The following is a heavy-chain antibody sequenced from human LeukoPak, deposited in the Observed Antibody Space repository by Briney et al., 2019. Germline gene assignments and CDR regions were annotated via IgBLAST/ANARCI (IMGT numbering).Heavy chain of an antibody. CDR3: ARVGYDFWSSLTVDWFDP. V-gene: IGHV1-18*01. CDR2: ITAYNGNT. D-gene: IGHD3-3*01. Sequence: ASVKCSCKASGYTFTIYGISWVRQAPGQGLEWMGWITAYNGNTNYAQTLHGRVTMTTETSTSTAYMELRRLRSDDAAVYYCARVGYDFWSSLTVDWFDPWGQGTLVTVSS. CDR1: GYTFTIYG. J-gene: IGHJ5*02.